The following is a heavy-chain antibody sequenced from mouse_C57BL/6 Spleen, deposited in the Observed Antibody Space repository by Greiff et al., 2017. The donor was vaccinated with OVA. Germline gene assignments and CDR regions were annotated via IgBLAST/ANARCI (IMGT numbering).Heavy chain of an antibody. CDR1: GYTFTTYP. CDR3: ARLNFNWGYFDV. Sequence: VKLQQSGAELVKPGASVKMSCKASGYTFTTYPIEWMKQNHGKSLEWIGNFHTYNDDTKYNEKFKGKATLTVEKSSSTVYLELSRLTSDDSAVYYCARLNFNWGYFDVWGTGTTVTVSS. D-gene: IGHD4-1*02. V-gene: IGHV1-47*01. J-gene: IGHJ1*03. CDR2: FHTYNDDT.